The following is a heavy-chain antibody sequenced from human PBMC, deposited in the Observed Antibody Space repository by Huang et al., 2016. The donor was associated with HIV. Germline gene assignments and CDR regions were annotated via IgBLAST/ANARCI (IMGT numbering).Heavy chain of an antibody. Sequence: QMQLQQRGAGLLKPSETLSLTCGVSGGSFTGNYLTWIRQAPGKGLAGIGEVNDRGATNSNPSLNGRVTISLDKSNWELSLNLRSVTAADTAVYYCARQWTILEWLLGLDVWGQGTTVIVSS. CDR1: GGSFTGNY. D-gene: IGHD3-3*01. CDR3: ARQWTILEWLLGLDV. J-gene: IGHJ6*02. V-gene: IGHV4-34*02. CDR2: VNDRGAT.